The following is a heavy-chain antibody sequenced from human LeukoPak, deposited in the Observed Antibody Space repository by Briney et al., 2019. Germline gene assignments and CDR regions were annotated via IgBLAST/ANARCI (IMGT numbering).Heavy chain of an antibody. CDR2: INPTSGGT. Sequence: ASVKVSCKASGYTFTGYYMHWVRQAPGQGLEWMGWINPTSGGTNYAQKFQGRVTMTRDTSISTAYMELSRLRSDDTAVYYCARDPTLVDDYVWGSYRWNNWFDPWGQGTLVTVS. CDR1: GYTFTGYY. V-gene: IGHV1-2*02. J-gene: IGHJ5*02. CDR3: ARDPTLVDDYVWGSYRWNNWFDP. D-gene: IGHD3-16*02.